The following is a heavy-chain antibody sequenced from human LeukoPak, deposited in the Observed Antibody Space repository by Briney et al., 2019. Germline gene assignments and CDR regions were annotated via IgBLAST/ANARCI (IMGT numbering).Heavy chain of an antibody. D-gene: IGHD3-22*01. V-gene: IGHV3-11*01. CDR2: ISSSGSTI. J-gene: IGHJ3*02. Sequence: PGRSLRLSCAASGFTFSDYYTSWIRQAPGKGLEWVSYISSSGSTIYYADSVKGRFTISRDNAKNSLYLQMNSLRAEDTAVYYCARGGMIVVVKDAFDIWGQGTMVTVSS. CDR3: ARGGMIVVVKDAFDI. CDR1: GFTFSDYY.